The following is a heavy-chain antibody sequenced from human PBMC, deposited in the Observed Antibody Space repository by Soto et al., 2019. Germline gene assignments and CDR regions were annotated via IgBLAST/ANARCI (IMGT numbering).Heavy chain of an antibody. Sequence: GGSVRLSCAASGFTFSSYSMNWVRQAPGKGLEWVSSISSSSTYIYYADSVKGRFTISRDNAKNSLRLQMNSLRAEDTAVYYCAGEPYSGYGMDVWGQGTTVTVSS. CDR2: ISSSSTYI. J-gene: IGHJ6*02. V-gene: IGHV3-21*01. CDR1: GFTFSSYS. CDR3: AGEPYSGYGMDV. D-gene: IGHD1-26*01.